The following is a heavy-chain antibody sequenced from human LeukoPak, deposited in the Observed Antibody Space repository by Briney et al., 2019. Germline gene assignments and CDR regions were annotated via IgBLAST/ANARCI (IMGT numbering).Heavy chain of an antibody. J-gene: IGHJ6*03. CDR3: ARDRPRIVVVPAARVYYYYYMDV. Sequence: ASVKVSCKASGYTFTSYGISWVRQAPGQGLEWMGWISAYNGNTNYAQELQGRVTMTTDTSTSTAYMELRSLRSDDTAVYYCARDRPRIVVVPAARVYYYYYMDVWGKGTTVTVSS. CDR2: ISAYNGNT. D-gene: IGHD2-2*01. V-gene: IGHV1-18*01. CDR1: GYTFTSYG.